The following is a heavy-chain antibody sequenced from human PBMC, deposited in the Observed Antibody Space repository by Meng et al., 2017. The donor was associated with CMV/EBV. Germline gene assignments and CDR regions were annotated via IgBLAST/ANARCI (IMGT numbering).Heavy chain of an antibody. D-gene: IGHD2-2*01. J-gene: IGHJ5*02. CDR3: ARVRGDIVVVPATNWFDP. CDR2: IYYSGGT. CDR1: SVSSGSYY. Sequence: SVSSGSYYWSWIRQPPGKGLEWIGYIYYSGGTNYNPSLKSRVTISVDTSKNQFSLKLSSVTAADTAVYYCARVRGDIVVVPATNWFDPWGQGTLVTVSS. V-gene: IGHV4-61*01.